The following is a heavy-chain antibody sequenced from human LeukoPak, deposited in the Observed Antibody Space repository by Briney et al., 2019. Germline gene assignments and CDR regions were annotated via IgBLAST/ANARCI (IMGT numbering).Heavy chain of an antibody. V-gene: IGHV4-4*09. CDR1: GGSISSYY. J-gene: IGHJ3*02. Sequence: SETLSLTCTVSGGSISSYYWSWIRQPPGKGLEWIGYIYTSGSTNYNPSLKRRVTISVDTSKNQFSLKLSSVTAADTAVYYCARQGPAAGAFDIWGQGTMVTVSS. D-gene: IGHD3-10*01. CDR2: IYTSGST. CDR3: ARQGPAAGAFDI.